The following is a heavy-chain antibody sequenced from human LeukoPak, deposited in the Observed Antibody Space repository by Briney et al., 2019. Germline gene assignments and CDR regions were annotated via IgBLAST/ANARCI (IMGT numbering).Heavy chain of an antibody. CDR1: GFTFSSYA. J-gene: IGHJ4*02. CDR2: ISYDGSNK. CDR3: ARDRNYGYAFDY. Sequence: GGSLRLSCAASGFTFSSYAMHWVRQAPGKGLEWVAVISYDGSNKYYADSVKGRFTISRDNSKNTLYLQMNSLRAEDTAVYYCARDRNYGYAFDYWGQGTLVTVSS. D-gene: IGHD1-7*01. V-gene: IGHV3-30-3*01.